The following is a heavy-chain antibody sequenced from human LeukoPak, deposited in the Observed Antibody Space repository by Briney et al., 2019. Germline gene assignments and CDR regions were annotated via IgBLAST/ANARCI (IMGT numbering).Heavy chain of an antibody. Sequence: SQTLSLTCTVSGYSISSGYYWGWIRQPPGKGLEWIGSIYHSGSTYYNPSLKSRVTISVDTSKNQFSLKLSSVTAADTALYSCASLWFGESPVTYWGQGTLVTVSS. D-gene: IGHD3-10*01. CDR1: GYSISSGYY. J-gene: IGHJ4*02. V-gene: IGHV4-38-2*02. CDR2: IYHSGST. CDR3: ASLWFGESPVTY.